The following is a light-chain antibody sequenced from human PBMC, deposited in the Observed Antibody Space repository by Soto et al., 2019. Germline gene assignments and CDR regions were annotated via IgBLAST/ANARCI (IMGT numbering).Light chain of an antibody. Sequence: QSALTQPASVSGSPGQSITISCTGTRSDVGSYNLVSWYQQHPGKAPKLMIYEDTKRPSGVSNHFSGSKSGNTASLTISGLQADDEADYYCCSYAGSTSLVFGGGTKLTVL. V-gene: IGLV2-23*01. J-gene: IGLJ2*01. CDR1: RSDVGSYNL. CDR2: EDT. CDR3: CSYAGSTSLV.